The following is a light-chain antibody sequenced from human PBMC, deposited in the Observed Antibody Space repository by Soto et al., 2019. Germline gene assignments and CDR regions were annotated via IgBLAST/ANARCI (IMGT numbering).Light chain of an antibody. CDR1: QGLSSW. CDR3: QQAYSFHVT. J-gene: IGKJ5*01. CDR2: AAS. Sequence: DIQLTQSPSSISASVGDRVTITCRASQGLSSWLAWYQQRPGKAPKLLIYAASNLQSGVPSRFSGSGSGTEFTLTIGSLQPEDFATYYCQQAYSFHVTFGQGTRLEIK. V-gene: IGKV1D-12*01.